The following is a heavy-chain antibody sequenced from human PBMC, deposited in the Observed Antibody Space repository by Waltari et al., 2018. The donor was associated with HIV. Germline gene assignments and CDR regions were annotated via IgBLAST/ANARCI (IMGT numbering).Heavy chain of an antibody. CDR2: GYGEGSIT. Sequence: EVQLVESGGGLVQPGGSLRLSCATSGFTFSRCWMHWVGEAPGKGLVEVSRGYGEGSITNYADSVKCRFTISRDNAKSTLYLQSDSLRAEDTAVYYGVRAGDDSSSLDPWGQGTLVTVSS. D-gene: IGHD3-22*01. CDR3: VRAGDDSSSLDP. J-gene: IGHJ5*02. V-gene: IGHV3-74*01. CDR1: GFTFSRCW.